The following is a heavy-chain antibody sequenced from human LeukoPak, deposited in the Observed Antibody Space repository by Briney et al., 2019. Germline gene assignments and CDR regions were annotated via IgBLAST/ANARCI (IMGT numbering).Heavy chain of an antibody. CDR1: GGSFSCYY. CDR3: ARETSQKGAHYMDV. V-gene: IGHV4-34*01. CDR2: INHSGST. J-gene: IGHJ6*03. D-gene: IGHD3-16*01. Sequence: SETLSLTCAVYGGSFSCYYWSWIRQPPGKGLEWSGEINHSGSTNYNPSLKRRVTISVDTSKNPFSLKLSSVTDADTAVYYCARETSQKGAHYMDVWGKGTTVTISS.